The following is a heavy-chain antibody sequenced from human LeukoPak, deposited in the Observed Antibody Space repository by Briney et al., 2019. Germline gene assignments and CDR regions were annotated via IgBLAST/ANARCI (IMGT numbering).Heavy chain of an antibody. CDR3: AKVSGWQYTHGYFDY. CDR2: TYYRSKWYN. CDR1: GDSVSSNSVA. D-gene: IGHD6-25*01. V-gene: IGHV6-1*01. J-gene: IGHJ4*02. Sequence: SQTLSLTCAISGDSVSSNSVAWHWIRQSPSRGLEWLGRTYYRSKWYNDHAESVKSRITINPDTSKNQFSLQLNSVTPEDTAVYYCAKVSGWQYTHGYFDYWGQGALVTVSS.